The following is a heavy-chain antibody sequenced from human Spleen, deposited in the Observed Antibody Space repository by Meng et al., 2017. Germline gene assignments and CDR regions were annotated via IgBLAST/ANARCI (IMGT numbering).Heavy chain of an antibody. CDR1: GFSLTTSGVG. V-gene: IGHV2-5*01. CDR3: VFQYDVLTGYYDD. CDR2: IYWNDNK. D-gene: IGHD3-9*01. Sequence: SGPTLVKPTQTLTLTCTFSGFSLTTSGVGVDWIRQPPGKALEWLSLIYWNDNKRFSPSLRSRLTITKDASKDQVVLTMADMDPVDTATYYCVFQYDVLTGYYDDWGQGTLVTVSS. J-gene: IGHJ4*02.